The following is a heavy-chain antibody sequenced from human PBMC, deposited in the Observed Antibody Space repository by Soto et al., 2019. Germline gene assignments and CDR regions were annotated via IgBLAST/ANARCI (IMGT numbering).Heavy chain of an antibody. D-gene: IGHD6-6*01. CDR2: ISYDGSNK. CDR1: GFTFSSYA. J-gene: IGHJ6*02. Sequence: PGGSLRLSCAASGFTFSSYAMHWVRQAPGKGLEWVAVISYDGSNKYYADSVKGRFTISRDNSKNTLYLQMNSLRAEDTAVYYCARDRHNSSSYYYYGMDVWGQGPTVTVSS. V-gene: IGHV3-30-3*01. CDR3: ARDRHNSSSYYYYGMDV.